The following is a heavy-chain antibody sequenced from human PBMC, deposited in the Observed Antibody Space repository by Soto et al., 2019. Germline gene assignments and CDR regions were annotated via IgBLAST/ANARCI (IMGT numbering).Heavy chain of an antibody. Sequence: SETLSLTCTISGGTINTYFWNWIRQPPGKGLQWIGHIDYTGRTIYNPSLESRVSMSLDTSSNQFSLKLSSVTAADTAVYYCARVWYGSSLGYYYMDVWGKGTTVTVSS. J-gene: IGHJ6*03. CDR1: GGTINTYF. D-gene: IGHD6-6*01. V-gene: IGHV4-59*12. CDR3: ARVWYGSSLGYYYMDV. CDR2: IDYTGRT.